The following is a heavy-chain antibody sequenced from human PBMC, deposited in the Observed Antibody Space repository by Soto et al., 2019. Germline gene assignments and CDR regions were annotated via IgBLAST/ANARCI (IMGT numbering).Heavy chain of an antibody. D-gene: IGHD6-19*01. CDR2: IRSKANSYAT. V-gene: IGHV3-73*02. Sequence: EVQLVESGGGLVQPGGSLKLSCAASGFTFSGSAMHWVRQASGKGLEWVGRIRSKANSYATAYAASVKGRFTSSRDDSKNTAYLQMNSLKTEDTAVYYCTVLPGIAVAGTGYYYGMDVWGQGTTVTVSS. CDR1: GFTFSGSA. CDR3: TVLPGIAVAGTGYYYGMDV. J-gene: IGHJ6*02.